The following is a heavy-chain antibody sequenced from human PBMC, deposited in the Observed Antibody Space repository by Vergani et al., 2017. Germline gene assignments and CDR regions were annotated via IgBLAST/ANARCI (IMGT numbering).Heavy chain of an antibody. CDR2: ISSSGSTI. CDR3: ARDKGVGYYGSGSXADY. V-gene: IGHV3-11*01. J-gene: IGHJ4*02. Sequence: QVQLVESGGGLVKPGGSRRLSCAASGLTFSDYYMRWNSKAPGKGLEWVSYISSSGSTIYYADSVKGRFTISRDKAKNSLYLQMNSLRAEDTAVYYCARDKGVGYYGSGSXADYWGQGTLVTVSS. CDR1: GLTFSDYY. D-gene: IGHD3-10*01.